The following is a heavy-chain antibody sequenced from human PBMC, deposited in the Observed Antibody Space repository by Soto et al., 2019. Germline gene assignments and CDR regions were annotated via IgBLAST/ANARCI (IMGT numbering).Heavy chain of an antibody. J-gene: IGHJ5*02. V-gene: IGHV4-34*01. D-gene: IGHD1-1*01. CDR3: ARARSTTGTNWFDP. Sequence: SETLSLTCAVYGGSFSGYYWSWIRQPPGKGLEWIGEINHSGSTNYNPSLKSRVTISVDTSKNQFSLKLSSVTAADTAVYYCARARSTTGTNWFDPRGQGTLVTVSS. CDR1: GGSFSGYY. CDR2: INHSGST.